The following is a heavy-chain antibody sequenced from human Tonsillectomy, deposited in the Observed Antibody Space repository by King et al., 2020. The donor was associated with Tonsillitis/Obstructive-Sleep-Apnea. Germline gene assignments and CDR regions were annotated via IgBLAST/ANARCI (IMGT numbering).Heavy chain of an antibody. CDR3: AHRLGFYGSGSYYPYDY. J-gene: IGHJ4*02. V-gene: IGHV2-5*02. CDR2: IYWDDDK. D-gene: IGHD3-10*01. CDR1: GFSLSSSGVG. Sequence: TLQESGPTLVKPTQTLTLTCTFSGFSLSSSGVGVGWIRQPPGKALEWLALIYWDDDKRYSPSLKSRLTITKDTSKNQVVLTMTNMDPVDTATYYCAHRLGFYGSGSYYPYDYWGQGTLVTVSS.